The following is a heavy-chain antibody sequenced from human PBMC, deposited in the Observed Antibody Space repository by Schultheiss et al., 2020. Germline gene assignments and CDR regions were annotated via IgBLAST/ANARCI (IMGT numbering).Heavy chain of an antibody. V-gene: IGHV3-30*01. D-gene: IGHD6-19*01. CDR3: ARGFGGWTVGGSFADY. CDR2: ISYDGSNK. J-gene: IGHJ4*02. Sequence: GGSLRLSCAASGFTFSSYAMHWVRQAPGKGLEWVAVISYDGSNKYYADSVKGRFTISRDNSKNTLYLQMNSLRAEDTAVYYCARGFGGWTVGGSFADYWGQGALVTVYS. CDR1: GFTFSSYA.